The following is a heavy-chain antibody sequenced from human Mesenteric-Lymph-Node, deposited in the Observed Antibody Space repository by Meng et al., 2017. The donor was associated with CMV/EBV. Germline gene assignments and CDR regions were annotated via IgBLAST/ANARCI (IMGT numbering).Heavy chain of an antibody. V-gene: IGHV3-23*01. CDR1: GFTFSSYA. D-gene: IGHD2-2*02. Sequence: GGSLRLSCAASGFTFSSYAMSWVRQAPGKGLEWVSALSGSGGSTYYADSVKGRFTISRDNSKNTLYLQMNSLRAEDTAVYYCTTPSRYCSTTSCYIYYGMDVWGQGTTVTVSS. CDR2: LSGSGGST. CDR3: TTPSRYCSTTSCYIYYGMDV. J-gene: IGHJ6*02.